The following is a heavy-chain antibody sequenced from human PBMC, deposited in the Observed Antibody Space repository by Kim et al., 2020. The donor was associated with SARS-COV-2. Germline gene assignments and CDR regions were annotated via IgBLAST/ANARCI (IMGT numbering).Heavy chain of an antibody. D-gene: IGHD2-2*01. CDR3: ARNLVPTTKTYGMTS. V-gene: IGHV3-21*01. Sequence: GGSLRLSCAASGFTFSTYSMNWVRQAPGKGLEWVSSISSTSAYIYYADSVKGRFTISRDNAKDSLYLQMNSLRAEDTAVYYCARNLVPTTKTYGMTSGAKGPRSPSP. J-gene: IGHJ6*02. CDR2: ISSTSAYI. CDR1: GFTFSTYS.